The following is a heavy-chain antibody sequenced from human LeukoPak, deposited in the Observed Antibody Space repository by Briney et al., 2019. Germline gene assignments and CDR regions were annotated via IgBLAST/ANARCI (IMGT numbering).Heavy chain of an antibody. Sequence: SVKVSCKASGGAFSSYAISWVQQAPGQGLEWMGGIIPIFGTANYAQKFQGRVTITADESTSTAYMELSSLRSEDTAVYYCATALRGYCTNGVCLHGLGYWGQGTLVTVSS. CDR3: ATALRGYCTNGVCLHGLGY. V-gene: IGHV1-69*01. CDR2: IIPIFGTA. J-gene: IGHJ4*02. CDR1: GGAFSSYA. D-gene: IGHD2-8*01.